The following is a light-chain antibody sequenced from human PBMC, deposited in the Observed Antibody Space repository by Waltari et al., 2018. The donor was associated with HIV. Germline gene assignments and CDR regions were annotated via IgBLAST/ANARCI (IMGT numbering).Light chain of an antibody. CDR1: RDDIAGSHP. CDR3: CSKSTIYFGVL. Sequence: QSALTQPAPVSGPPGQSITIPCTGTRDDIAGSHPVPWYQHHPGKPPRLIIFDLDKRPSGISDRFSGSKSGYTASLTISGLRTEDEADYFCCSKSTIYFGVLFGGGTTLTVL. J-gene: IGLJ2*01. CDR2: DLD. V-gene: IGLV2-23*02.